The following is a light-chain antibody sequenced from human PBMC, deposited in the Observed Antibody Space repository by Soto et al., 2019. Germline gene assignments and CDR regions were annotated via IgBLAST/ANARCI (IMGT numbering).Light chain of an antibody. CDR2: EVT. J-gene: IGLJ3*02. Sequence: QSALTQPASVSGSPGQSITISCTGTNSDIGIYNYVSWYQQHPGKAPKLVICEVTNRPSGVSSRFSGSKSGHTASLTISGLRAEDEADYYCTSFTTTNIWVFGGGTKLTVL. V-gene: IGLV2-14*01. CDR3: TSFTTTNIWV. CDR1: NSDIGIYNY.